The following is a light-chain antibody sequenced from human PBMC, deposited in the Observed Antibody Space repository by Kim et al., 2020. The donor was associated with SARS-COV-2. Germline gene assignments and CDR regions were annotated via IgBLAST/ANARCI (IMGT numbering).Light chain of an antibody. J-gene: IGLJ1*01. Sequence: VTISCTGSSSNIGAGYDVHWYQQLPGTAPKLLIYGNSNRPSGVPDRFSGSKSGTSASLAVTGLQAEDEADYYCQSYDSSLSGSGVFGTGTKVTVL. CDR3: QSYDSSLSGSGV. CDR1: SSNIGAGYD. V-gene: IGLV1-40*01. CDR2: GNS.